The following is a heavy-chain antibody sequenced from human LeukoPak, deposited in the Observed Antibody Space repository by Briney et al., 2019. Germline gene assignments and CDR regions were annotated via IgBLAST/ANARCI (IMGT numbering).Heavy chain of an antibody. CDR1: GYPFSTYE. J-gene: IGHJ5*02. V-gene: IGHV1-8*01. CDR2: VHPKSGDT. Sequence: ASVKVSCKASGYPFSTYEINWVRQAPGQGLEWMGWVHPKSGDTAYAQKFQDRVTMTRDTSISTVYVELSSLRSEDTAMYFCTRGPRDDPWGQGTLVTVSS. CDR3: TRGPRDDP.